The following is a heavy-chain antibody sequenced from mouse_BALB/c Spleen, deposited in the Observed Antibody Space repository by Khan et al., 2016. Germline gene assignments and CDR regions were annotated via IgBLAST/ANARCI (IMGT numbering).Heavy chain of an antibody. Sequence: EVELVESGGGLVQPGGSLRLSCATSGFTFTDYYMSWVRQPPGKALEWLGFIRNKANGYTTESSAYVKGRFTISRDNTQNILYLQMNTLGAEDSATYYCARDLEGYDDAMDYWGQGTSVTVSS. J-gene: IGHJ4*01. CDR1: GFTFTDYY. CDR3: ARDLEGYDDAMDY. V-gene: IGHV7-3*02. CDR2: IRNKANGYTT. D-gene: IGHD2-2*01.